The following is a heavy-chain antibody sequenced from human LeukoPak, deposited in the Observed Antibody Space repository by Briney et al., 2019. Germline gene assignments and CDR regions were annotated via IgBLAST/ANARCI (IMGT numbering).Heavy chain of an antibody. D-gene: IGHD3-10*01. CDR2: INPNSGGK. Sequence: ASVKVSCKASGYTFTGYYMHWVRQAPGQGLEWRGWINPNSGGKNYAQKFQGWLTMTRDTSISTAYMELSRLRSDDTAVYYCARNRDRYNWFDPWGQGTLVTVSS. CDR3: ARNRDRYNWFDP. J-gene: IGHJ5*02. V-gene: IGHV1-2*04. CDR1: GYTFTGYY.